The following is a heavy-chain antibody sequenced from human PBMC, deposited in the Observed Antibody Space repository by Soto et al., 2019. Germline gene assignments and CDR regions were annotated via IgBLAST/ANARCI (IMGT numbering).Heavy chain of an antibody. J-gene: IGHJ4*02. Sequence: QLQLPESGSGLVKPSQTLSLICAVSGCSISGTTYSWSWIRQPPGKRLEWIGYIYDSGKTYYNPSLKSQFSISVDRSKNQFSLKLSSVTAADTAVYYCARGQGAAAGHSDFDYWGQGALVTVSS. CDR1: GCSISGTTYS. V-gene: IGHV4-30-2*01. CDR3: ARGQGAAAGHSDFDY. D-gene: IGHD6-13*01. CDR2: IYDSGKT.